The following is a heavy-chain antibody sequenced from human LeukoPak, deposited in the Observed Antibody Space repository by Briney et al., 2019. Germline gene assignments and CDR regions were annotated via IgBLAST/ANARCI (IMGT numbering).Heavy chain of an antibody. CDR1: GFTFTSYA. V-gene: IGHV3-23*01. Sequence: GGSLRLSCAASGFTFTSYAMNWVRQAPGKGLEGVSGISASGGSTYYADSVKGRFTISRDNSKNTLYLQMNSLRAEDTAVYYCAKDVGNYYDSSGYLRTMPFDCWGQGTLVTVSS. CDR2: ISASGGST. CDR3: AKDVGNYYDSSGYLRTMPFDC. D-gene: IGHD3-22*01. J-gene: IGHJ4*02.